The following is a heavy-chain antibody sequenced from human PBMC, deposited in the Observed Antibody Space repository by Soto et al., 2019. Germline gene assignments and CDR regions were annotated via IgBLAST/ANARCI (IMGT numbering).Heavy chain of an antibody. CDR3: ARACSGVSCYLTNSYWHYLEY. CDR2: LYYSGSA. J-gene: IGHJ4*02. D-gene: IGHD2-15*01. V-gene: IGHV4-59*01. Sequence: PGGSLRLSCAASGFTFSNYAMNWVRQAPGKGLEWIGYLYYSGSATYNPSLKSRVTISVDTSKNQFSLRLNSLTAADTAVYYCARACSGVSCYLTNSYWHYLEYWGQGIQVTVSS. CDR1: GFTFSNYA.